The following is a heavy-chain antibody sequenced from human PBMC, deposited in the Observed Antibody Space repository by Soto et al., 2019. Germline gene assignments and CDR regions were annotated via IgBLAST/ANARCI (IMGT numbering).Heavy chain of an antibody. V-gene: IGHV3-23*01. CDR2: ISGSGDGT. CDR3: ARSRRRLLMVYGFGGMDV. J-gene: IGHJ6*02. Sequence: GESLKISCAASGFTLPSHAMSWVRQAPGKGLEWVSGISGSGDGTYYGDSVKGRFTISRDSSRSTLYLEMENLRGEDTAVYFCARSRRRLLMVYGFGGMDVWGQGTTVTVSS. D-gene: IGHD2-8*01. CDR1: GFTLPSHA.